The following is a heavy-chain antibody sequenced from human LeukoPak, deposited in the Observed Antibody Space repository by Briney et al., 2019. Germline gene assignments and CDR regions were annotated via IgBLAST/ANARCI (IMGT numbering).Heavy chain of an antibody. CDR1: GFTFSSYW. D-gene: IGHD2-2*01. J-gene: IGHJ4*02. Sequence: GGSLRLSCAASGFTFSSYWMSWVRQAPGKGLEWLANIKQDGSEKYYVDSVKGRFTISRDNAKNSLYLQMNSLRAEDTAVYYCARGGGDIAVVPAAIDYWGQGTLVTVSS. CDR2: IKQDGSEK. CDR3: ARGGGDIAVVPAAIDY. V-gene: IGHV3-7*01.